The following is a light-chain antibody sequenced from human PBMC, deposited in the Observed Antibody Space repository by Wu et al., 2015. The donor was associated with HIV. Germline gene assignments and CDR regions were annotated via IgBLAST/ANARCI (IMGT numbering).Light chain of an antibody. CDR1: QSISSW. J-gene: IGKJ2*01. CDR2: KAS. Sequence: DIQMTQSPSTLSASVGDGVTITCRASQSISSWLAWYQQKPGKPPKLLIYKASTLENGVSSRFSGKGSGTEFTLTISSLQPDDFATYYCQQYYSYQNTFGQGTKVEI. V-gene: IGKV1-5*03. CDR3: QQYYSYQNT.